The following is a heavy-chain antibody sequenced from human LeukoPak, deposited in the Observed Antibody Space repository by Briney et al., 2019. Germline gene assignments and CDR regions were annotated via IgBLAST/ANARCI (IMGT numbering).Heavy chain of an antibody. Sequence: PEASVKVSCKASGYTFTSYYMHWVRQAPGQGLEWMGIINPSGGSTSYAQKFQGRVTMTRDMSTSTVYMELSSLRSEDTAVYYCARDRYYYDSSGYFYNWGQGTLVTVSS. D-gene: IGHD3-22*01. J-gene: IGHJ4*02. CDR1: GYTFTSYY. V-gene: IGHV1-46*01. CDR2: INPSGGST. CDR3: ARDRYYYDSSGYFYN.